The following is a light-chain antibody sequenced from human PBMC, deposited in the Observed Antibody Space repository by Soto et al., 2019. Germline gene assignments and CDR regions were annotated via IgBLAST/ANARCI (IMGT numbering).Light chain of an antibody. CDR2: GAS. CDR3: QQYNNWPRT. J-gene: IGKJ1*01. Sequence: VMTQAPATLSVSPGERATLSCRASQTINNNVAWYQLKDGQVPRLVIYGASTRATDIPPRYSGSGSGTEFNLTISSLQSEDFAVYYCQQYNNWPRTFGQGTKVDIK. CDR1: QTINNN. V-gene: IGKV3-15*01.